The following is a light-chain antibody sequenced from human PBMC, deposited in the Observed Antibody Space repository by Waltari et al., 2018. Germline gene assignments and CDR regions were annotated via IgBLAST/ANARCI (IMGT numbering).Light chain of an antibody. CDR2: RVS. CDR3: MQGTHWPYT. J-gene: IGKJ2*01. CDR1: QSLVHSEGNTH. V-gene: IGKV2-30*02. Sequence: DVVMTQSPLSLPVTLGQAASISCTSSQSLVHSEGNTHLNWFLQRPGQSPRRLIYRVSKRDYGVPDRFSGRGSGTDFTLKISRVEAEDVGVYYCMQGTHWPYTFGQGTKLDIK.